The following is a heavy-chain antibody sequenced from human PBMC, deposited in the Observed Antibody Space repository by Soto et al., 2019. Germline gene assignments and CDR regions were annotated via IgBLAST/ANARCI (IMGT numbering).Heavy chain of an antibody. CDR3: AKGSIEYSASVDN. D-gene: IGHD4-4*01. CDR1: GFSFSSYA. Sequence: DVQLLESGGGLVQPGGSLRLSCAASGFSFSSYAMVWVRQAPGKGLEWVSVISARGGSSYFADSVKGRFTISRDNSKNVLSLEMTSLKAEDTAIYFCAKGSIEYSASVDNWGQGTLVLDSS. V-gene: IGHV3-23*01. CDR2: ISARGGSS. J-gene: IGHJ4*02.